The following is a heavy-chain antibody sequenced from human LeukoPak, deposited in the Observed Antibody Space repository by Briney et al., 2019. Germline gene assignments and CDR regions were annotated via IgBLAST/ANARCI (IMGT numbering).Heavy chain of an antibody. CDR1: GYTFTSYG. Sequence: ASVKVSCKASGYTFTSYGISWVRQAPGQGLEWMGWISAYNGNTNYAQKLQGRVTMTTDTSTSTAYMELRSLRSDDTAVYYCARSLDSSSWFSKINWFDPWGQGTLVTVSS. J-gene: IGHJ5*02. V-gene: IGHV1-18*01. CDR2: ISAYNGNT. CDR3: ARSLDSSSWFSKINWFDP. D-gene: IGHD6-13*01.